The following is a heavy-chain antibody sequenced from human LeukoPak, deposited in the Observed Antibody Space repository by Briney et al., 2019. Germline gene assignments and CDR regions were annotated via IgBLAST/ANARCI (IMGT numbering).Heavy chain of an antibody. J-gene: IGHJ4*02. D-gene: IGHD6-13*01. CDR2: ISAYNGNT. V-gene: IGHV1-18*01. Sequence: ASVKVSCKASGYTFTSYGISWVRQAPGHGLEWRGGISAYNGNTNDAQKLQGRVTINTDTSTSTAYMELRSLRSDDTAVYYCARQGPLRYSSQYYFDYWGQGTLVTVSS. CDR3: ARQGPLRYSSQYYFDY. CDR1: GYTFTSYG.